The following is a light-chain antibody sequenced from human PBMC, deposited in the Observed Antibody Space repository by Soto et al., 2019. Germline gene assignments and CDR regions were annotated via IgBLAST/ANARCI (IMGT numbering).Light chain of an antibody. CDR2: GAS. CDR3: QQYGSSPIT. J-gene: IGKJ5*01. V-gene: IGKV3-20*01. Sequence: EIILTQSPGTLSLSPGERATLSCRASQSIRSHYLAWYQQKPGQAPRLLIYGASSRATGIPDRFSGSGSGTDFTLTISRLEPEDFAVYYCQQYGSSPITFGQGTRLEIK. CDR1: QSIRSHY.